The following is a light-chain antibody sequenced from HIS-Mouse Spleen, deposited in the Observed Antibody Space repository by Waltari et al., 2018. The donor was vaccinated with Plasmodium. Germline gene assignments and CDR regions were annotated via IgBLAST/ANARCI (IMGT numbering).Light chain of an antibody. CDR1: NIGSKS. J-gene: IGLJ1*01. Sequence: SYVLTQPPSVSVAPGQTARITCGGNNIGSKSVHWYQQKPGQAPVLVVYEDSDRPSGFPGRFAGSNSGNTATLTISRVEAGDEADYYCQVWDSSSDHYVFGTGTKVTVL. CDR2: EDS. CDR3: QVWDSSSDHYV. V-gene: IGLV3-21*02.